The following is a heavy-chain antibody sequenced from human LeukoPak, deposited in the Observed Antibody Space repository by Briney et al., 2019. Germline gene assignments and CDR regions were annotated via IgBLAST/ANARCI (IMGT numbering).Heavy chain of an antibody. Sequence: GGSLRLSCAASGFTFSSYGMHWVRQAPGKGLEWVSAISGSDAGTYYADSVKGRFTISRDNSKNTLYLQMNSLRAEDAAVYYCAKAPLGRCTGAICYSFDYWGQGTLVTVSS. CDR1: GFTFSSYG. CDR2: ISGSDAGT. V-gene: IGHV3-23*01. CDR3: AKAPLGRCTGAICYSFDY. J-gene: IGHJ4*02. D-gene: IGHD2-8*02.